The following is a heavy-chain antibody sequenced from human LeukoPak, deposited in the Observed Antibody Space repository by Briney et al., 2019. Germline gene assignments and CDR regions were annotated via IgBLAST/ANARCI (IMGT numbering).Heavy chain of an antibody. CDR1: GDSITNPKW. V-gene: IGHV4-4*02. CDR2: IYYSGTA. D-gene: IGHD6-25*01. Sequence: ASGTLSLTCAVSGDSITNPKWWSWVRQPPGKGLEWLGEIYYSGTANYNPSLGSRVTISVDESKNQLSLRLSSVTAADTAVYYCARAWVAADGYWFDPWGQGTLVTVSS. CDR3: ARAWVAADGYWFDP. J-gene: IGHJ5*02.